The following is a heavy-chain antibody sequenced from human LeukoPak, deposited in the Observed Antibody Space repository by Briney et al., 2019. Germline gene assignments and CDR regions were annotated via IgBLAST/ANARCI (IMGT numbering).Heavy chain of an antibody. CDR2: IISSSSYI. J-gene: IGHJ4*02. CDR1: GSTFSSYG. D-gene: IGHD6-13*01. V-gene: IGHV3-21*01. CDR3: ARDWVYSSRVSYFDY. Sequence: GGSLSLSCPAFGSTFSSYGMNWVRQAPGKGLEGVPSIISSSSYIYYADSVKGRFTISRDNAKNSLYLQMNSLRAEDTAVYYCARDWVYSSRVSYFDYWGQGTLVTVSS.